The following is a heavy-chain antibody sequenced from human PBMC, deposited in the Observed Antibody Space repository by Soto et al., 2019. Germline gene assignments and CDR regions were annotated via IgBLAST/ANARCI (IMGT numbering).Heavy chain of an antibody. D-gene: IGHD3-3*01. CDR1: GFTFSSYS. CDR3: VAPGQYYDFWSGYYTSFNY. CDR2: ISSSSSYI. Sequence: EVQLVESGGGLVKPGGSLRLSCAASGFTFSSYSMNWVRQAPGKGLEWVSSISSSSSYIYYADSVKGRFTISRDNAKNSQYLQMNSLRAEDTAVYYCVAPGQYYDFWSGYYTSFNYWGQGTLVTVSS. J-gene: IGHJ4*02. V-gene: IGHV3-21*01.